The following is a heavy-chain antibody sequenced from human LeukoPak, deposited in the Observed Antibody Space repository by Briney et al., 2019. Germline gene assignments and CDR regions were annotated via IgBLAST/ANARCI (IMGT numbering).Heavy chain of an antibody. CDR1: GGSFSGYY. CDR3: ARVGFTMVRGVILHYYYYMDV. J-gene: IGHJ6*03. Sequence: SETLSLTCAVYGGSFSGYYWSWIRQPPGKGLEWIGEINHSGSTNYNPSLKSRVTISVDTSKNQFSLKLSSVTAADTAVYYCARVGFTMVRGVILHYYYYMDVWGKGTTVTISS. CDR2: INHSGST. D-gene: IGHD3-10*01. V-gene: IGHV4-34*01.